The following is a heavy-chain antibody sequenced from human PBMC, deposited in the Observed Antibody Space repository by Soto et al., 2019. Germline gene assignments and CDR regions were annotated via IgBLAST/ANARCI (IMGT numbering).Heavy chain of an antibody. CDR3: AKVCGWSSSWYVEEGWFDP. CDR1: GFTFSSYA. J-gene: IGHJ5*02. D-gene: IGHD6-13*01. CDR2: ISGSGGST. V-gene: IGHV3-23*01. Sequence: GGSLRLSCAASGFTFSSYAMSWVRQAPGKGLEWVSAISGSGGSTYYADSVKGRFTISRDNSKNTLYLQMNSLRAEDTAVYYCAKVCGWSSSWYVEEGWFDPWGQGTLVTVSS.